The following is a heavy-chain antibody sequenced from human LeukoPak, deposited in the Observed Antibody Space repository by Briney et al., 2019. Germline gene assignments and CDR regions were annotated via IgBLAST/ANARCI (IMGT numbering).Heavy chain of an antibody. CDR1: GGSISSYY. D-gene: IGHD1-26*01. J-gene: IGHJ6*03. CDR3: ARDGSRPHYYYYMDV. CDR2: IYYSGST. Sequence: SETLSLTCTVSGGSISSYYWSWIRQPPGKGLEWIGYIYYSGSTNYNPSLKSRVTISVDTSKNQFSLKLSSVTAADTAVYYCARDGSRPHYYYYMDVWGKGTTVTISS. V-gene: IGHV4-59*01.